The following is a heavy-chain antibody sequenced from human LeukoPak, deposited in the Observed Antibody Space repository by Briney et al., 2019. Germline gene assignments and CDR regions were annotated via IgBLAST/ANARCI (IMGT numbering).Heavy chain of an antibody. CDR2: IKRDGSEK. J-gene: IGHJ3*02. CDR3: ARVQEQQLVLYAFDI. Sequence: GGSLRLSGAASGFTFGIYWMAWVRQAPGKGLEWEANIKRDGSEKYYVDSVKGRFTISRDNAKNTLDLEMNSLRAEDTAVYYCARVQEQQLVLYAFDIWGQGTMVTVSS. D-gene: IGHD6-13*01. CDR1: GFTFGIYW. V-gene: IGHV3-7*04.